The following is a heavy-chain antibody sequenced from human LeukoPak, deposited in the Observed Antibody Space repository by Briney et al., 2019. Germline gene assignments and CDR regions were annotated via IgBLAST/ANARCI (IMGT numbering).Heavy chain of an antibody. D-gene: IGHD3-3*01. CDR1: GFTFSNHG. Sequence: PGGSLRLXCAASGFTFSNHGMHWVRQAPGKALESVAFIRYDGSNKYYADSVKGRFTISRDNSKNTLYLQMNSLRAEDTAVYYCAKDHGSNYDFWSGYSYYFDYWGQGTLVTVSS. V-gene: IGHV3-30*02. J-gene: IGHJ4*02. CDR2: IRYDGSNK. CDR3: AKDHGSNYDFWSGYSYYFDY.